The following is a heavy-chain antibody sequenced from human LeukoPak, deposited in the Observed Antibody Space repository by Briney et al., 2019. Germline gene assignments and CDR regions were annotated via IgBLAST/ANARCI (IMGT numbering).Heavy chain of an antibody. CDR2: INSDGSST. Sequence: GGSLRLSCAASGFTFSSYWMHWVRQAPGKGLVWVSRINSDGSSTSYADSVKGRFTISRDNAKNTLYLQMNSLRAEDTAVYYCASISGNYGSAFDIWGQGTMVTVSS. CDR1: GFTFSSYW. J-gene: IGHJ3*02. D-gene: IGHD1-26*01. V-gene: IGHV3-74*01. CDR3: ASISGNYGSAFDI.